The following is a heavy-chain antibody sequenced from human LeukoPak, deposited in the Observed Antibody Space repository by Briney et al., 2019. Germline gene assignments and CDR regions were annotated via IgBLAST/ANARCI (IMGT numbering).Heavy chain of an antibody. Sequence: PGRSLRLSCAASGSNFSGYGMHWVRQAPGKGLEWLAGLSSDGNDKQYGDSVKGRFTISRDNSENTLYLQMTSLRVNDTAMYYCAKGVGVATIWDWGQGTLVIVSS. V-gene: IGHV3-30*18. CDR3: AKGVGVATIWD. J-gene: IGHJ4*02. CDR1: GSNFSGYG. D-gene: IGHD5-12*01. CDR2: LSSDGNDK.